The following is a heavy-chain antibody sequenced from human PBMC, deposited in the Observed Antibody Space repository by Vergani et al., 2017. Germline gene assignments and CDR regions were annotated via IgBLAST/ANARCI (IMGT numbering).Heavy chain of an antibody. Sequence: QVQLVESGGGVVQPGGSLRLSCAASGFTFTNYGMHWVRQAPGMGLEWVAFTRYDGIVEYYGDSVRGRFTISRDNSKNTLYLQMNRLRPEDTAVHYCATAGAAYCRGASCYDFFEYWGQGTLVTVAS. D-gene: IGHD2-15*01. J-gene: IGHJ4*02. V-gene: IGHV3-30*02. CDR3: ATAGAAYCRGASCYDFFEY. CDR1: GFTFTNYG. CDR2: TRYDGIVE.